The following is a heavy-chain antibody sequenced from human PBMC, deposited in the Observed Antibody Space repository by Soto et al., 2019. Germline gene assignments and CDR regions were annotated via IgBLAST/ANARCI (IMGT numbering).Heavy chain of an antibody. Sequence: SVKVSCKASGGTFSRYDISWVRQAPGQGLEWMGGSIPIFGTANYAQRFQGRVTITADESTSTAYMELSSLRSEDTAVYYCARGGEYYYDSSGPAHFDYWGQGTLVTVSS. CDR2: SIPIFGTA. CDR1: GGTFSRYD. D-gene: IGHD3-22*01. CDR3: ARGGEYYYDSSGPAHFDY. V-gene: IGHV1-69*13. J-gene: IGHJ4*02.